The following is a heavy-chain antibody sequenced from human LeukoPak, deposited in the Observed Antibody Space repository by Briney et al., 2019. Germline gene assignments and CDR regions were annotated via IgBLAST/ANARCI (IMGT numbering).Heavy chain of an antibody. Sequence: AGGSLRLSCAASGFTFSSYAMSWVRQAPGKGLEWVSAISGSGGSTYYADSVKGRFTISRDNSKNTLNLQMNSLRAEDTAVYYCAKDRPPRSYYFDYWGQGTLVTVSS. CDR2: ISGSGGST. D-gene: IGHD1-14*01. CDR3: AKDRPPRSYYFDY. J-gene: IGHJ4*02. CDR1: GFTFSSYA. V-gene: IGHV3-23*01.